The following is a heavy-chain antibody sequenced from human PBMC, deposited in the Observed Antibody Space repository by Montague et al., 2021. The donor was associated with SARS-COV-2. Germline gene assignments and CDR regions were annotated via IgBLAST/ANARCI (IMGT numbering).Heavy chain of an antibody. CDR1: GFSLNTSGEG. D-gene: IGHD4-17*01. J-gene: IGHJ5*02. V-gene: IGHV2-5*02. CDR3: ARYGDYGSWFDP. CDR2: SYWDDDK. Sequence: PALVKPTQTLTLTCTFSGFSLNTSGEGVGWVRQPPGKALEWLALSYWDDDKRYSPSLKSRSTISKDTTKNEVVLTVANMGPVDTATYYCARYGDYGSWFDPWGQGTLVTVSS.